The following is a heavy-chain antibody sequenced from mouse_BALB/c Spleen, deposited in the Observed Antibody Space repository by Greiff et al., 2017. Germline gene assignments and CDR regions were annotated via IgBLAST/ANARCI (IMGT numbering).Heavy chain of an antibody. Sequence: VQLQQSGAELMKPGASVKISCKATGYTFSSYWIEWVKQRPGHGLEWIGEILPGSGSTNYNEKFKGKATFTADTSSNTAYMQLSSLTSEDSAVYYCARDTTVVAEGAMDYWGQGTSVTVSS. CDR2: ILPGSGST. D-gene: IGHD1-1*01. CDR3: ARDTTVVAEGAMDY. J-gene: IGHJ4*01. V-gene: IGHV1-9*01. CDR1: GYTFSSYW.